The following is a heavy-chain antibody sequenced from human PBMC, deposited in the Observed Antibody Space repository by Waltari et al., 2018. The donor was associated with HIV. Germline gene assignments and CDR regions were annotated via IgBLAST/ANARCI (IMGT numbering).Heavy chain of an antibody. V-gene: IGHV1-3*01. J-gene: IGHJ4*02. CDR1: GYTFTSYA. D-gene: IGHD2-15*01. Sequence: QVQLVQSGAEVKKPGASVKVSCKASGYTFTSYAMHWVRQAPGQRLEWMGWVNAGNCNTKYSQKFHGRVTITRDTSASTAYMELSSLRSEDTAVYYCARDIPRMGIDYWGQGTLVTVSS. CDR2: VNAGNCNT. CDR3: ARDIPRMGIDY.